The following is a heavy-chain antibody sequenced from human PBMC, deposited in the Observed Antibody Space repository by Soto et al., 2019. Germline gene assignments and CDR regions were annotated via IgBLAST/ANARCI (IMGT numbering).Heavy chain of an antibody. Sequence: PSETLSLTCAVSSGSIDNVYWWSWVRQSPGKGLEWIGETSHDGVTNYNPSLEGRVTISIDKSKNQFYLDLSSVTAADTAVYYCASDSPEDYDSSGPPHPPPYYYYGMDVWGQGTTVTVSS. V-gene: IGHV4-4*02. CDR2: TSHDGVT. CDR3: ASDSPEDYDSSGPPHPPPYYYYGMDV. CDR1: SGSIDNVYW. D-gene: IGHD3-22*01. J-gene: IGHJ6*02.